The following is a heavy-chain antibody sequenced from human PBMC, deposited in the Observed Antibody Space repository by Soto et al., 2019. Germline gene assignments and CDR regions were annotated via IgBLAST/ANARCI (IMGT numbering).Heavy chain of an antibody. Sequence: SETLSLTCTVSGGSISSSSYYWGWIRQPPGKGLEWIGSIYYSGSTYYNPSLKSRVTISVDTSKNQFSLKLSSVTAADTAVYYCASLGWLDYCSSTSCYESWGQGTLVTVSS. D-gene: IGHD2-2*01. CDR3: ASLGWLDYCSSTSCYES. CDR2: IYYSGST. CDR1: GGSISSSSYY. V-gene: IGHV4-39*01. J-gene: IGHJ4*02.